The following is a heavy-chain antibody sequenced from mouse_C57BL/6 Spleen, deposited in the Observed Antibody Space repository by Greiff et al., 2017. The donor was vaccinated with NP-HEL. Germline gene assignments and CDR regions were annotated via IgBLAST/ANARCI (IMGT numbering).Heavy chain of an antibody. CDR2: IDPENGDT. J-gene: IGHJ3*01. CDR3: TTTSYGTSAWFAY. V-gene: IGHV14-4*01. CDR1: GFNIKDDY. D-gene: IGHD1-1*01. Sequence: VQLQQSGAELVRPGASVKLSCTASGFNIKDDYMHWVKPRPEQGLEWIGWIDPENGDTEYASKFQGKATITADTSSNTAYLQLSSLTSEDTAVYYCTTTSYGTSAWFAYWGQGTLVTVSA.